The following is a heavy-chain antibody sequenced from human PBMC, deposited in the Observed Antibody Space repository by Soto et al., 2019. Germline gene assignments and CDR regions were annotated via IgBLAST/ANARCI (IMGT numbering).Heavy chain of an antibody. CDR1: GGSISSGDYY. D-gene: IGHD4-17*01. V-gene: IGHV4-30-4*01. J-gene: IGHJ4*02. CDR2: IYYSGST. Sequence: PSETLSLTCTVSGGSISSGDYYWSWIRQPPGKGLEWIGYIYYSGSTYYNPSLKSRVTISVDTSKNQFSLKLSSVTAADTAVYYCARECPIPYKGLYGDSAYLDYWGQGTLVTVSS. CDR3: ARECPIPYKGLYGDSAYLDY.